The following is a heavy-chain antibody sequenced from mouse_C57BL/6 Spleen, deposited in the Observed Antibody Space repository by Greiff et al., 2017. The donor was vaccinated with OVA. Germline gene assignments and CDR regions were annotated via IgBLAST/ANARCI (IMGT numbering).Heavy chain of an antibody. V-gene: IGHV1-18*01. CDR2: INPNNGGT. D-gene: IGHD2-3*01. J-gene: IGHJ3*01. CDR3: ARLGDGYPWFAY. CDR1: GYTFTDYN. Sequence: EVQGVESGPELVKPGASVKIPCKASGYTFTDYNMDWVKQSHGKSLEWIGDINPNNGGTIYNQKFKGKATLTVDKSSSTAYMELRSLTSEDTAVYYCARLGDGYPWFAYWGQGTLVTVSA.